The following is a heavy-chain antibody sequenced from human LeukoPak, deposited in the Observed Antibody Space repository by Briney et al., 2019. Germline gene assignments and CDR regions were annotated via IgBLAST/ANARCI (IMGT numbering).Heavy chain of an antibody. CDR1: GGSISGSNW. V-gene: IGHV4-4*02. Sequence: PSGTLSLTCAVSGGSISGSNWWSWVRQPPGKGLEWIGEIYHSGSTNYNPSLKSRVTISVDKSKNQFSLKLSSVTAADTAVYYCARLGVGATRQLDYWGQGTLVTVSS. CDR3: ARLGVGATRQLDY. D-gene: IGHD1-26*01. CDR2: IYHSGST. J-gene: IGHJ4*02.